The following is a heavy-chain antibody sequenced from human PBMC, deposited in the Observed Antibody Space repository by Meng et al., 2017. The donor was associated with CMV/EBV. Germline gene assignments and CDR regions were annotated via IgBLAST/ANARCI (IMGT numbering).Heavy chain of an antibody. D-gene: IGHD6-13*01. CDR3: ARDGAAAGYYYYYGMDV. V-gene: IGHV3-21*01. CDR1: GFTFSSYS. J-gene: IGHJ6*02. CDR2: ISSSSYI. Sequence: GGSLRLSCAASGFTFSSYSMNWVRQAPGKGLEWVSSISSSSYIYYADSVKGRFTISRDNAKNSLYLQMNSLRAEDMAVYYCARDGAAAGYYYYYGMDVWGQGTTVTVSS.